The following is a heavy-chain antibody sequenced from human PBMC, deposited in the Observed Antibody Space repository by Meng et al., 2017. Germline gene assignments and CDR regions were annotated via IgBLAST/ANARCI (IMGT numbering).Heavy chain of an antibody. V-gene: IGHV1-2*02. Sequence: ASVKVSCKASGYTFTGYYIHWVRQSPGQGLECMGWINPNSGGTNYAQQFQGRVTMTRDTPISTAYMELSRLRSDDTAVYFCARGGQMDEYSWFDPWGQGTLVTVSS. CDR3: ARGGQMDEYSWFDP. CDR1: GYTFTGYY. CDR2: INPNSGGT. D-gene: IGHD4-11*01. J-gene: IGHJ5*02.